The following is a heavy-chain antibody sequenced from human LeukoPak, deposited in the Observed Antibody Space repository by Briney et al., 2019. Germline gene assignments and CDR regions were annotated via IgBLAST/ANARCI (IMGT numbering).Heavy chain of an antibody. V-gene: IGHV3-74*01. D-gene: IGHD3-22*01. CDR1: GFTFSGYW. CDR2: TNRDDSDT. J-gene: IGHJ4*02. CDR3: ARSANYLDTSGQDY. Sequence: GGSLRLSCAASGFTFSGYWMHWVRQAPGKGLVWVSRTNRDDSDTSYADSVKGRFTISRDKAKSTLYLQMNSLRVEDTAVYYCARSANYLDTSGQDYWGQGTLVTVSS.